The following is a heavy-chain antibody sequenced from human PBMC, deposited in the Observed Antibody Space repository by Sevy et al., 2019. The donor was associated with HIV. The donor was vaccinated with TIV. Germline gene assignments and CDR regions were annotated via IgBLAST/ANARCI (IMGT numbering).Heavy chain of an antibody. Sequence: GGSLRLSCAASGFTLSSYAMSWVRQAPGKGLEWVSTFSFGCGQINYANSVKGRFTISRDNSKNTLYLQMHSLRAEDTAVYYCAREGCSKPHDYWGQGTLVTVSS. D-gene: IGHD3-10*02. CDR3: AREGCSKPHDY. CDR1: GFTLSSYA. V-gene: IGHV3-23*01. J-gene: IGHJ4*02. CDR2: FSFGCGQI.